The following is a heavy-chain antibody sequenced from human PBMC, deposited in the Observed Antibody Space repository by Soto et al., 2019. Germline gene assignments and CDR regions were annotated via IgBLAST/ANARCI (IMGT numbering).Heavy chain of an antibody. CDR1: GASIIRYY. D-gene: IGHD2-8*01. Sequence: PSETLSITCSVSGASIIRYYWSWILEHPGKGREGFEYAYYIGDTGYNPSPQSRVTMAVGTSKIQVSLNLTSVTAADTAVYYWARDRSTYGGGGTGEVKENWFDPWGQGALVTVSS. CDR2: AYYIGDT. J-gene: IGHJ5*02. CDR3: ARDRSTYGGGGTGEVKENWFDP. V-gene: IGHV4-59*01.